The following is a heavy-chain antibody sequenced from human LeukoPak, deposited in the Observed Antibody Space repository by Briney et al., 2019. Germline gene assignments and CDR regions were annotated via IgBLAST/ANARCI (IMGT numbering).Heavy chain of an antibody. V-gene: IGHV3-74*01. J-gene: IGHJ4*02. CDR3: AGDVRYSVDN. CDR2: INSDGTST. Sequence: GGSLRLSCAASGFSFSSYWMHWVRQAPGKGLVWVSRINSDGTSTSYADSVKGRFTISRDNAKDTLYLQVNSLRAEDTAVYYCAGDVRYSVDNWGQGTLVTVSS. D-gene: IGHD2-15*01. CDR1: GFSFSSYW.